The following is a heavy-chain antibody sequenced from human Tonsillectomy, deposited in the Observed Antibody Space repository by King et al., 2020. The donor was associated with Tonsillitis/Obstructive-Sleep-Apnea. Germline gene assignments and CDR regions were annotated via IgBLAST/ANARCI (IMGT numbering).Heavy chain of an antibody. Sequence: QLQESGPGLVKPSETLSVTCTVSGGSVSSSSYYWGWIRQPPGKELEWIGSIFFSGNTYYNTSLKSRVTISIDTSKNQFSLKLNSVTDADRALYYCARHDGIVGGTKYMGVWGKGTTVTVSS. CDR1: GGSVSSSSYY. V-gene: IGHV4-39*01. CDR2: IFFSGNT. J-gene: IGHJ6*03. CDR3: ARHDGIVGGTKYMGV. D-gene: IGHD1-26*01.